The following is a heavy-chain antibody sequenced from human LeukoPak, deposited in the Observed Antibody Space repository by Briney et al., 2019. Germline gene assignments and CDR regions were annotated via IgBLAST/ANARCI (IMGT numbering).Heavy chain of an antibody. J-gene: IGHJ4*02. CDR2: ISSSSSYI. CDR1: GFTFSSYS. CDR3: ARDGGEQWLVPDY. V-gene: IGHV3-21*01. Sequence: GGSLRLSCAASGFTFSSYSMNWVRQAPGKGLEWASSISSSSSYIYYADSVKGRFTISRDNAKNSLYLQMNSLRAEDTAVYYCARDGGEQWLVPDYWGQGTLVTVSS. D-gene: IGHD6-19*01.